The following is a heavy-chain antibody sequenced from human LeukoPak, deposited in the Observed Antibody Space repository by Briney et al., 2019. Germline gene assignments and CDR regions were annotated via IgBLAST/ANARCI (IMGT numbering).Heavy chain of an antibody. CDR3: AKLSGVVVVTRFDY. J-gene: IGHJ4*02. Sequence: SQTLSLTCTVSGGSISSGGYYWSWIRQHPGKGLEWIGYIYYSGSTYYNPSLKSRVTISVDTSKNQFSLKLSSVTAADTAVYYCAKLSGVVVVTRFDYWGQGTLVTVSS. D-gene: IGHD2-15*01. CDR2: IYYSGST. CDR1: GGSISSGGYY. V-gene: IGHV4-31*03.